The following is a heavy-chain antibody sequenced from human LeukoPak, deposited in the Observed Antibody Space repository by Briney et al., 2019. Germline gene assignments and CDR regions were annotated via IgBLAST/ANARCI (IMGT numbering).Heavy chain of an antibody. Sequence: SETLSLTCTVSGGSISCSSYYWGRIRQPPWKGLEWIGSIYYSGSTYYNPSLKSRVTISVDTSKNQFSLKLGSVTAADTAVYYCARSWDMAYNWFDPWGQGTLVTVSS. V-gene: IGHV4-39*07. J-gene: IGHJ5*02. CDR2: IYYSGST. CDR3: ARSWDMAYNWFDP. CDR1: GGSISCSSYY. D-gene: IGHD2-15*01.